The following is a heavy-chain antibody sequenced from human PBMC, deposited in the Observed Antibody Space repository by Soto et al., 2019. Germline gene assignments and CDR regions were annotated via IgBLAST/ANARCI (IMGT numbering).Heavy chain of an antibody. Sequence: GASVKVSCKASGYTFTSYGISWVRQAPGQGLEWMGWISAYNGNTNYAQKLQGRVTMTTDTSTSTAYMELRSLRSDDTAVYYCARDLGGYDSSGYYLFPVPRMDVWGQGTTVTVSS. V-gene: IGHV1-18*01. D-gene: IGHD3-22*01. J-gene: IGHJ6*02. CDR1: GYTFTSYG. CDR3: ARDLGGYDSSGYYLFPVPRMDV. CDR2: ISAYNGNT.